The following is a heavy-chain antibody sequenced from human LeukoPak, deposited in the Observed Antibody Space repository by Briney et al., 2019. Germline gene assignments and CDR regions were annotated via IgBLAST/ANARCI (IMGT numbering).Heavy chain of an antibody. V-gene: IGHV3-48*04. D-gene: IGHD4-17*01. CDR2: ISSIGSTI. J-gene: IGHJ4*02. CDR1: GCTFSSYC. Sequence: PGGSLRLSCAASGCTFSSYCMHWFRQAPGKGLEWVSYISSIGSTIYYADSVKGRFTISRDNAKNTLYLQMNSLRAEDTAVYYCARSYGDYLDYWGQGTMVTVSS. CDR3: ARSYGDYLDY.